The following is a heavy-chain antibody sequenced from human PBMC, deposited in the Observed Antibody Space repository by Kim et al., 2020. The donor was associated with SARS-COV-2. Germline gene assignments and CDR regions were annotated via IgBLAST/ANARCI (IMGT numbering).Heavy chain of an antibody. CDR2: INPDSGDT. J-gene: IGHJ4*02. CDR3: ARSYSNTGWGHFNY. V-gene: IGHV1-2*02. D-gene: IGHD2-15*01. CDR1: GYTFTGYF. Sequence: ASVKVSCKASGYTFTGYFMHWLRQAPGQGLEWVGWINPDSGDTDYGKQFQGIVTMTTDTSINTVYMELIRLRSDDTAVYYCARSYSNTGWGHFNYWGQGTQVTVSS.